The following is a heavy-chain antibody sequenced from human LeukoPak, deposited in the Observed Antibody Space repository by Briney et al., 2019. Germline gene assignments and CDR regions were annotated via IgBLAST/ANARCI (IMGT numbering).Heavy chain of an antibody. J-gene: IGHJ4*02. CDR1: GFMLNVYY. D-gene: IGHD2-21*02. Sequence: GGSLRLSCEASGFMLNVYYMSWFRLAPGKGLEWIGYISPTGSYTTYADSVRGRFTISRDNAKNFLFLQMNGLRTEDTAVYYCARKLGGTQCGGDCFFDHWGQGTRVAVSS. CDR2: ISPTGSYT. V-gene: IGHV3-11*03. CDR3: ARKLGGTQCGGDCFFDH.